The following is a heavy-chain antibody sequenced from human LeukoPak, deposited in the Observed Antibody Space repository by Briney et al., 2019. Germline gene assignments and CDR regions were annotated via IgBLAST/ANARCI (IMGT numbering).Heavy chain of an antibody. J-gene: IGHJ4*02. CDR3: AKDREYYYDSSGFDY. Sequence: GGSLRLSCAASGFTFGSYGMHWVRQAPGKGLEWVAVISYDGSNKYYADSVKGRFTISRDNSKNTLYLQMNSLRAEDTAVYYCAKDREYYYDSSGFDYWGQGTLVTVSS. D-gene: IGHD3-22*01. CDR1: GFTFGSYG. CDR2: ISYDGSNK. V-gene: IGHV3-30*18.